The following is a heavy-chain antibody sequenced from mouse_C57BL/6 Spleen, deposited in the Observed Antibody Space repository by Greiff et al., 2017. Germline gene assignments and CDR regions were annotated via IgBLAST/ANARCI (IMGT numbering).Heavy chain of an antibody. D-gene: IGHD1-1*01. CDR2: ISGGGGNT. V-gene: IGHV5-9*01. CDR3: ARHGSSYKYFDV. CDR1: GFTFSSYT. Sequence: EVQLVESGGGLVKPGGSLKLSCAASGFTFSSYTMSWVRQTPEKRLEWVATISGGGGNTYYPDSVKGRFTISRDNAKNTLYLQMSSLRSEDTALYYCARHGSSYKYFDVWGTGTTVTVSS. J-gene: IGHJ1*03.